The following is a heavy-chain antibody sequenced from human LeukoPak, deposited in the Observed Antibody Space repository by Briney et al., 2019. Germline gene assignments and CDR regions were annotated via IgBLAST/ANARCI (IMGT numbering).Heavy chain of an antibody. J-gene: IGHJ6*02. V-gene: IGHV4-4*02. D-gene: IGHD3-22*01. CDR3: ARNPGYYSDHYYGMDV. Sequence: SETLSLTCTVSDGSIKTDYWWTWVRQPPGKGLEWIGETWHSGSSTNYNPSLKSRVTISVDTSKNQFSLKLSSVTAADTAVYYCARNPGYYSDHYYGMDVWGQGTTVTVSS. CDR1: DGSIKTDYW. CDR2: TWHSGSST.